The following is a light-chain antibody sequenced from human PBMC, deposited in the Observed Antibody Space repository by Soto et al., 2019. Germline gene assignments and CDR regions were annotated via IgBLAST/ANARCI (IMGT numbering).Light chain of an antibody. Sequence: DIQMTQSPSTLSASVGDRVTITCRASQSISYWLAWYQQKPGRAPKLLIYDASSLQSGVPSRFSGSGSGTELTLTISSLQPDDFATYYCQHQTFGQGTKVDIK. CDR2: DAS. CDR1: QSISYW. V-gene: IGKV1-5*01. CDR3: QHQT. J-gene: IGKJ1*01.